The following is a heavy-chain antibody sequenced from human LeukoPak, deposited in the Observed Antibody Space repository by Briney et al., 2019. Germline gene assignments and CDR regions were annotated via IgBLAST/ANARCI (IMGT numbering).Heavy chain of an antibody. Sequence: GSLRLSFAASGFSFSSYEMNWVRQAPGKGLGWGALISFSGSPIYYADSVKGRFTISRENTKNSLYLQLNSVRADDTAVYYCARDRSGIGWYCDSWGQGTLVTVSS. CDR1: GFSFSSYE. V-gene: IGHV3-48*03. CDR3: ARDRSGIGWYCDS. D-gene: IGHD6-19*01. J-gene: IGHJ4*02. CDR2: ISFSGSPI.